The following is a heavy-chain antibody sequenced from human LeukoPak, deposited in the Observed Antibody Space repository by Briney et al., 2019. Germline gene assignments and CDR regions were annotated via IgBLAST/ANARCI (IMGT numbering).Heavy chain of an antibody. CDR1: GGSISGSSYY. CDR2: IYYTGTT. V-gene: IGHV4-39*01. D-gene: IGHD2-15*01. J-gene: IGHJ5*02. Sequence: KPSETLSLVCTLSGGSISGSSYYWGCIRQPRRMGLEWIGSIYYTGTTYYNPSLKSRVTISVDTSKNQFFLRLSSVTAADTAVYYCARHLDVTATNFNWFDPWGQGTLVTVSS. CDR3: ARHLDVTATNFNWFDP.